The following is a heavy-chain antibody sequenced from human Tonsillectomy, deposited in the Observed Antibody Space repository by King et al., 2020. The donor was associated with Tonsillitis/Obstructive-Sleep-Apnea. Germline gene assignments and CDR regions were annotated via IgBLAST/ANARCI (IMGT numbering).Heavy chain of an antibody. CDR3: AKMVRELEGWFDP. V-gene: IGHV1-46*01. J-gene: IGHJ5*02. CDR1: GYTFTNSY. CDR2: INPSINIT. D-gene: IGHD3-10*01. Sequence: VQLVESGAEVKKPGASVKVSCKASGYTFTNSYMHWVRQAPGQGLEWMGIINPSINITRYAQKFQGRVTMTRDTSTSTVYMEVSSLRDDDTAVYYCAKMVRELEGWFDPWGQGTLVTVSS.